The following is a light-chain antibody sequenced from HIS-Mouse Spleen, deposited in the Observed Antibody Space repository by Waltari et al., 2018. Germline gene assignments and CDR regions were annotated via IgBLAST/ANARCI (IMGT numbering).Light chain of an antibody. V-gene: IGLV2-23*01. CDR1: SRDVGSYNL. CDR3: CSYAGSSTWV. Sequence: QSALTQPASVSGSPGQSIPISCTGTSRDVGSYNLVPWYQQHPGKAPKLMIYEGSKRPSGVSNRFSGSKSGNTASLTISGLQAEDEADYYCCSYAGSSTWVFGGGTKLTVL. J-gene: IGLJ3*02. CDR2: EGS.